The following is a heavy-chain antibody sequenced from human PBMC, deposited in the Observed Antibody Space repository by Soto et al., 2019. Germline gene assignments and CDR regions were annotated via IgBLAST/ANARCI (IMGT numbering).Heavy chain of an antibody. Sequence: PGGSLRLSCVASGLTFRNYALSWVRQAPGKWLEWVSYISSSSSTIYYADSVKGRFTISRDNAKNSLYLQMNSLRAEDTAVYYCARDIEAAGLYYYYYYMDVWGKGTTVTVSS. CDR2: ISSSSSTI. V-gene: IGHV3-48*01. J-gene: IGHJ6*03. D-gene: IGHD6-13*01. CDR1: GLTFRNYA. CDR3: ARDIEAAGLYYYYYYMDV.